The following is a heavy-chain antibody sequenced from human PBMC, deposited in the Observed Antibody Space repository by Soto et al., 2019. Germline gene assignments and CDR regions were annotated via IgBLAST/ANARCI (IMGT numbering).Heavy chain of an antibody. D-gene: IGHD2-15*01. CDR3: ASLYCSGGSCYRGGY. J-gene: IGHJ4*02. CDR2: VNHSGST. CDR1: GGSFSGYY. Sequence: LSLTCAVYGGSFSGYYWSWIRQPPGKGLEWIGEVNHSGSTNYNPSLKSRVTISVDTSKNQFSLKLSSVTAADTAVYYCASLYCSGGSCYRGGYWGQGTLVTVSS. V-gene: IGHV4-34*01.